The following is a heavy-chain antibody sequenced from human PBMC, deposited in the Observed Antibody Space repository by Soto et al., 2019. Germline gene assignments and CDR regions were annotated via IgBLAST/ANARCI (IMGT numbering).Heavy chain of an antibody. CDR2: MYYSGST. D-gene: IGHD3-3*01. J-gene: IGHJ5*02. V-gene: IGHV4-31*11. CDR1: GDSIGTDGYY. Sequence: QVQLQESGPGLVKPSHTLSLTCAVSGDSIGTDGYYWSWIRQVPGKGLEWIGHMYYSGSTSYNPSRKSRVTISGDTSTNQFSLSLTSGTAADTAVYFCARGGVLRFLKWFPGGWLDPWGQGTLVSVSS. CDR3: ARGGVLRFLKWFPGGWLDP.